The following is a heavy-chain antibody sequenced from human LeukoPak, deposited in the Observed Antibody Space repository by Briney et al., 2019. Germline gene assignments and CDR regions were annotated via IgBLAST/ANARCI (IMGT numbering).Heavy chain of an antibody. V-gene: IGHV4-4*07. Sequence: PSETLSLTCTVSGGSISSYYWSWIRQPAGKGLEWIGRIYTSGSTNYNPSLKSRVTMSVDTSKNQFSLKLSSVTAADTAVYYCAREGGTIPGIPWYYGMDVWGQGTTVTVSS. J-gene: IGHJ6*02. CDR3: AREGGTIPGIPWYYGMDV. CDR2: IYTSGST. D-gene: IGHD1-20*01. CDR1: GGSISSYY.